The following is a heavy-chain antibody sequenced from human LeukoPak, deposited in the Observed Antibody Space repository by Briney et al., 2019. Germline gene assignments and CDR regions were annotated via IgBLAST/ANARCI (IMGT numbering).Heavy chain of an antibody. CDR2: IYPGDSDT. CDR3: ARLTRSGLFVFDS. Sequence: GESLKISCKSSGYSFTTYWIGWVRQMPGKGLEWMGTIYPGDSDTRYSPSFQGQVTISADRSITTAYLQWSSLKASDIAMYYCARLTRSGLFVFDSWGQGTLVTVSS. CDR1: GYSFTTYW. D-gene: IGHD6-19*01. J-gene: IGHJ4*02. V-gene: IGHV5-51*01.